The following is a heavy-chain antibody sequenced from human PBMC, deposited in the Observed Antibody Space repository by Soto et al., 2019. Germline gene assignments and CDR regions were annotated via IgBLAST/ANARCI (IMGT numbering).Heavy chain of an antibody. Sequence: QVQLVESGGGLVKPGGSLRLSCAVSGFTFSDYYMSWIRRAPGKGLEWISYISSSSSYTNYADSVKGRFTISRDNAKNSLYLQMNSLRAEDTAVYYCAGERAYSSGWYDFDYWGQGTLVTVSS. CDR2: ISSSSSYT. J-gene: IGHJ4*02. D-gene: IGHD6-19*01. CDR3: AGERAYSSGWYDFDY. V-gene: IGHV3-11*05. CDR1: GFTFSDYY.